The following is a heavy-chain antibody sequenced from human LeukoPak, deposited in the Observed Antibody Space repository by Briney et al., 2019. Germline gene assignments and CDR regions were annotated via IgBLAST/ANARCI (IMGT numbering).Heavy chain of an antibody. D-gene: IGHD1-26*01. V-gene: IGHV3-33*01. CDR3: ARGAPSYSGSAPIDY. Sequence: TGGSLRLSCAASGFTFSSYGMHWVRQAPGKGLEWVAVIWYDGSNKYYADSVKGRFTISRDNSKNTLYLQMNSLRAEDTAVYYCARGAPSYSGSAPIDYWGQGTLVTVSS. CDR2: IWYDGSNK. CDR1: GFTFSSYG. J-gene: IGHJ4*02.